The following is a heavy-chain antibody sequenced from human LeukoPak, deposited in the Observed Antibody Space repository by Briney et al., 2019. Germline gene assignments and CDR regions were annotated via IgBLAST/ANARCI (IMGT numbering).Heavy chain of an antibody. CDR1: GGSISSSSKY. J-gene: IGHJ5*02. CDR3: ARSSAAAGPTHNWFGP. V-gene: IGHV4-39*01. D-gene: IGHD6-13*01. Sequence: SETLSLTCRVSGGSISSSSKYWGWIRQPPGKGLEWIGSIYYSGDTYYNPSLRSRVTISVDTSKNQFSLKLTSVTAADTAVYYCARSSAAAGPTHNWFGPWGQGTLVTVPS. CDR2: IYYSGDT.